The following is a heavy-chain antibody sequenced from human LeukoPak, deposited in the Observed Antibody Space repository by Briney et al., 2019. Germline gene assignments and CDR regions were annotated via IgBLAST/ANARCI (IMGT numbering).Heavy chain of an antibody. J-gene: IGHJ4*02. D-gene: IGHD4-17*01. CDR1: GGSVSSGSYY. V-gene: IGHV4-61*01. CDR3: ARDLGYGDLG. CDR2: IYYSGST. Sequence: PSETLSLTCTVSGGSVSSGSYYWSWIRQPPGKGLEWIGYIYYSGSTNYNPSLKSRVTISVDTSKNQFSLKLSSVTTADTAVYYCARDLGYGDLGWGQGTLVTVSS.